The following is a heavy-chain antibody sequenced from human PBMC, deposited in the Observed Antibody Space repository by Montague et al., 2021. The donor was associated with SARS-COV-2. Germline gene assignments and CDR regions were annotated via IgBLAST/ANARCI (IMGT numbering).Heavy chain of an antibody. V-gene: IGHV4-38-2*02. CDR2: IYHSGST. CDR1: GYSISSGYY. Sequence: SETLSLTSTLAGYSISSGYYWGWIRQPPGKGLEWIGSIYHSGSTYYNPSLKSRVTISVDTSKNHFSLKLNSVTAADTAVYYCARRGRKLLPVATTIGGFDIWGQGTMVTVSS. CDR3: ARRGRKLLPVATTIGGFDI. J-gene: IGHJ3*02. D-gene: IGHD5-12*01.